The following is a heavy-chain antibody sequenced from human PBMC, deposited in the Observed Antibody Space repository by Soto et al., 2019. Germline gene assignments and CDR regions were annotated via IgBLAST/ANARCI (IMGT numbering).Heavy chain of an antibody. D-gene: IGHD2-15*01. CDR1: GFSLSTSGVG. CDR2: IYWDDDK. J-gene: IGHJ4*02. Sequence: QITLKESGPTLVKPTQTLTLTCNFSGFSLSTSGVGVGWIRQPPGKALEWLAVIYWDDDKRYSPSLKSRLTLTKDTSKNQVVLTMTNMDPVDTATYYCAHRLSSGGGSSFDHWGQGTLVTVSS. CDR3: AHRLSSGGGSSFDH. V-gene: IGHV2-5*02.